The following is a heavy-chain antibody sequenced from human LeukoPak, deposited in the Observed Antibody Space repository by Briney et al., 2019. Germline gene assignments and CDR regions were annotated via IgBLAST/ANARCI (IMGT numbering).Heavy chain of an antibody. J-gene: IGHJ5*02. D-gene: IGHD2-21*02. Sequence: SGGSLTLSCAASGFTFSSYAMSWVRQAPGKGLEWVSAISGSGGSTYYADSVKGRFTISRDNSKNTLYLQMNSLRAEDTAVYYCAKDPYCGGDCYPVWFDPWGQGTLVTVSS. CDR1: GFTFSSYA. CDR2: ISGSGGST. CDR3: AKDPYCGGDCYPVWFDP. V-gene: IGHV3-23*01.